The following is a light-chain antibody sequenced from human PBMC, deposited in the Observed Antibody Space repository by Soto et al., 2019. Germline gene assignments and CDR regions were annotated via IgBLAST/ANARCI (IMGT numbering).Light chain of an antibody. Sequence: DIEMTQSPSSVSASLGDRVTITCRARQGISAWLAWYQQKPGKAPKLLIYTASSLQSGVPSRFSGSGSGTDFTLSISSLQPEDFETYYCQQAKSFPLTFGGGTKVDIK. CDR2: TAS. J-gene: IGKJ4*01. V-gene: IGKV1-12*01. CDR1: QGISAW. CDR3: QQAKSFPLT.